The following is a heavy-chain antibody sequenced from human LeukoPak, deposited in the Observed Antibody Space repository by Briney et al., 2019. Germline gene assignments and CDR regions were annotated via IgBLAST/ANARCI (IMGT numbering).Heavy chain of an antibody. CDR1: GCSISSYY. D-gene: IGHD6-19*01. V-gene: IGHV4-59*01. CDR3: ARDIAVAGTGEEGFDY. Sequence: SETLSLTCTVSGCSISSYYWSWIRQPPGKGLEWVGYIYYSGSTNYNPALKSRVTTSADTTKNQFSLKLSSGTAADTAVYYCARDIAVAGTGEEGFDYWGQGTLVTVSS. J-gene: IGHJ4*02. CDR2: IYYSGST.